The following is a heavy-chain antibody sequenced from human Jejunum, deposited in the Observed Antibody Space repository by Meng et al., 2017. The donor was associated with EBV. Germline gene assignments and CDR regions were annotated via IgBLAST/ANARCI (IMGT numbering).Heavy chain of an antibody. V-gene: IGHV4-61*01. J-gene: IGHJ4*02. CDR1: GGSVNSGNVY. CDR3: AGLRYSGYDRAFDY. CDR2: IYYSGST. D-gene: IGHD5-12*01. Sequence: RLRDLGPGPVKPSETLSLTCTVSGGSVNSGNVYWSWIRQPPGKGLEWIGYIYYSGSTNYIPSLKSRVTISLDTSKNQFSLKLSSVTAADTAVYYCAGLRYSGYDRAFDYWGQGALVTVSS.